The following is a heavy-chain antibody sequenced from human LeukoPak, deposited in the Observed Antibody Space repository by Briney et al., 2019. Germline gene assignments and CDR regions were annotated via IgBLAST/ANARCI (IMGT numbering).Heavy chain of an antibody. V-gene: IGHV3-53*05. CDR1: GFTVSRNY. Sequence: GGSLRLSCAACGFTVSRNYMSWVRQDPGKGLEWVSTIYSAGGTYYADSVKGRFTISRDTSKNTLFLQMNSLKAEDTAIYYCARGGDDYNYYFDSWGQGTLVTVSS. CDR2: IYSAGGT. D-gene: IGHD5-24*01. CDR3: ARGGDDYNYYFDS. J-gene: IGHJ4*02.